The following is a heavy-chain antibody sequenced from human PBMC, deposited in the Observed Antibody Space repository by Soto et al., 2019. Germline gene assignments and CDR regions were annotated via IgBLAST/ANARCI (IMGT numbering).Heavy chain of an antibody. J-gene: IGHJ4*02. CDR1: GFTFSSYS. CDR3: AREDVGSLESSSWYGAFDY. D-gene: IGHD6-13*01. V-gene: IGHV3-21*01. Sequence: GESLKISCAASGFTFSSYSMNWVRQAPGKGLEWVSSISSSSSYIYYADSVKGRFTITRDNAKNSLYLQMNSLRAEDTAVYYCAREDVGSLESSSWYGAFDYWGQGTLVTVSS. CDR2: ISSSSSYI.